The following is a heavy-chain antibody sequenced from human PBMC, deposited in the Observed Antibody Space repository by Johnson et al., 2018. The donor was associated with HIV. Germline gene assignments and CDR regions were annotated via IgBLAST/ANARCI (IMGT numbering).Heavy chain of an antibody. CDR2: IKQDGSKK. Sequence: QVQLVESGGGLVQPGGSLRLSCAASGFTFSSYAMHWVRQAPGKGLEWVANIKQDGSKKYYAGSVKGRFTISRDNSKTTLYLQMNSLRAEDTAVYYCANFGSSSSRSAFDIWGQGTMVTVSS. V-gene: IGHV3-30*02. CDR1: GFTFSSYA. J-gene: IGHJ3*02. CDR3: ANFGSSSSRSAFDI. D-gene: IGHD6-6*01.